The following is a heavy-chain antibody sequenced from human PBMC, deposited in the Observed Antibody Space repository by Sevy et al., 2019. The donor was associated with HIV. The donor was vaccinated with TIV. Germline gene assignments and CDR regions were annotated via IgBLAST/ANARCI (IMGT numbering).Heavy chain of an antibody. V-gene: IGHV4-34*01. J-gene: IGHJ2*01. CDR1: GGSFSGYS. D-gene: IGHD3-3*01. Sequence: SETLSLTCAVSGGSFSGYSWDWIRQPPGKGLEWIGEVNHSGSTNYNPSLKSRVTISVDTSKNQFSLKLNFVTAGDTALVYCARGGDGVVPSPIIGLGPWTKYWYFDLWGRGTLVTVSS. CDR2: VNHSGST. CDR3: ARGGDGVVPSPIIGLGPWTKYWYFDL.